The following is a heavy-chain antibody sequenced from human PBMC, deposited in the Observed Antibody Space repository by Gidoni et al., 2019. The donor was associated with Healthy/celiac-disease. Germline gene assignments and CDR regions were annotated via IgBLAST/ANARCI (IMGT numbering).Heavy chain of an antibody. J-gene: IGHJ4*02. CDR2: IKSKTDGGTT. CDR1: GFTFSNAW. D-gene: IGHD4-17*01. Sequence: EVQLVESGGGLVKPGGSLRLSCAASGFTFSNAWMSWVRQAPGKGLEWVGRIKSKTDGGTTDYAAPVKGRFTISRDDSKNTLYLQMNSLKTEDTAVYYCTTDLTTVTTKTFDYWGQGTLVTVSS. V-gene: IGHV3-15*01. CDR3: TTDLTTVTTKTFDY.